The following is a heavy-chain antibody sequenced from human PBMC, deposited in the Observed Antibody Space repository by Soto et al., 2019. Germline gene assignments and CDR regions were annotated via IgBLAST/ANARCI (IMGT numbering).Heavy chain of an antibody. J-gene: IGHJ4*02. CDR3: SKGTRWLQVGHLDS. CDR1: GFSFDNFV. D-gene: IGHD1-26*01. CDR2: MSNRGRT. V-gene: IGHV3-23*05. Sequence: EVQLLESGGDLVQPGGSLRLSCVAAGFSFDNFVMSWVRQAPGKGLEWISGMSNRGRTYYADSVKGRFTVSRDSSQSTMSLHMSSLRIDDTALYYCSKGTRWLQVGHLDSWGQGPLVTVSA.